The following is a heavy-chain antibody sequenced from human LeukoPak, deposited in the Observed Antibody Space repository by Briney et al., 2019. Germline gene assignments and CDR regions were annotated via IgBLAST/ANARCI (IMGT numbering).Heavy chain of an antibody. CDR3: ARERSGWPPGAHI. CDR1: GFTFSNYA. J-gene: IGHJ3*02. CDR2: ISFDGDNE. D-gene: IGHD6-19*01. Sequence: GGSLRLSCATSGFTFSNYAIHWVRQAPGKGLEWVADISFDGDNEYYADSVRGRFMIARDNSKNTVYLQMNSLTIEDTAVYYCARERSGWPPGAHIWGQGTMVTVSS. V-gene: IGHV3-30-3*01.